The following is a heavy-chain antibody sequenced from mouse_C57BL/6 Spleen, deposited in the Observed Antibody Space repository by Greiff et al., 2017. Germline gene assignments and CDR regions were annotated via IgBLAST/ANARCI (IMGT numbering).Heavy chain of an antibody. Sequence: EVKLMESEGGLVQPGSSMKLSCTASGFTFSDYYMAWVRQVPEKGLEWVANINYDGSSTYYLDSLKSRFIISRDNAKNILYLQMSSLKSEDTATYYCARSPLYYGSSSWYFDVWGTGTTVTVSS. V-gene: IGHV5-16*01. J-gene: IGHJ1*03. CDR3: ARSPLYYGSSSWYFDV. D-gene: IGHD1-1*01. CDR2: INYDGSST. CDR1: GFTFSDYY.